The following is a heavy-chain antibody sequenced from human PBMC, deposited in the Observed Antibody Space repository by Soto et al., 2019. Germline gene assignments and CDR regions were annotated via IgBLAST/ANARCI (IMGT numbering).Heavy chain of an antibody. CDR2: LNSDGSST. CDR1: GFTFSSYW. CDR3: ERDRRPLDF. J-gene: IGHJ4*02. Sequence: EVQLVESGGGLVQPGGSLRLSCAVSGFTFSSYWMHWVRQAPGKGLVWVSILNSDGSSTGYADSVKGRFTISRDNAKNKLYLQMSSLRVEDTAVYYCERDRRPLDFWGQGTLVTVSS. V-gene: IGHV3-74*01.